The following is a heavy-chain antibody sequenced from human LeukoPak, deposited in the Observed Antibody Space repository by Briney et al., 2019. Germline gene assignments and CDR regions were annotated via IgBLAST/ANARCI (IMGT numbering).Heavy chain of an antibody. Sequence: GGSLRLSCAASGFTFSNYWMSWVRQAPGKGLEWVANIKQDGSDKNYVDSVKGRFTISRDNSKNTVSLQMNSLRAEDTAVYYCAREKGRGVISPYFDYWGQGTLVTVSS. CDR2: IKQDGSDK. J-gene: IGHJ4*02. V-gene: IGHV3-7*03. CDR3: AREKGRGVISPYFDY. D-gene: IGHD3-10*01. CDR1: GFTFSNYW.